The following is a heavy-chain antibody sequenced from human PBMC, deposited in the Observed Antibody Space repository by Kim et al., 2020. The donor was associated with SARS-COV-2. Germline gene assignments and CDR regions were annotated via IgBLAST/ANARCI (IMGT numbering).Heavy chain of an antibody. J-gene: IGHJ4*02. CDR3: ARGPSSGGFGY. D-gene: IGHD6-19*01. CDR2: T. V-gene: IGHV4-59*09. Sequence: TTYNHSLKRRVTITVDTSKNQFSLKLSAVTAADTAVYYWARGPSSGGFGYWGQGTLVTVSS.